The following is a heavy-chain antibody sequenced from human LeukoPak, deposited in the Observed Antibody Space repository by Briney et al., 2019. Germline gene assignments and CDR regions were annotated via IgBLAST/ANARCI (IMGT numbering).Heavy chain of an antibody. CDR1: GFTFSSYA. D-gene: IGHD2-2*01. J-gene: IGHJ5*02. V-gene: IGHV3-23*01. Sequence: PGGSLRFSCAASGFTFSSYAMSWVRQAPGKGLEWVSAISGSGGSTYYADSVKGRLTISRDNSKNTLYLQMNSLRAEDTAVYYCATAKYQLPGGEFDPWGQGTLVTVSS. CDR2: ISGSGGST. CDR3: ATAKYQLPGGEFDP.